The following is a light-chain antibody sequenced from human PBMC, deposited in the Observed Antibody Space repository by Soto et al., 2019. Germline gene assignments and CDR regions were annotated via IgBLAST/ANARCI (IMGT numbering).Light chain of an antibody. CDR2: DAS. CDR1: QSASSY. CDR3: QQRSNWPYT. V-gene: IGKV3-11*01. J-gene: IGKJ2*01. Sequence: EIVLTQSPVNLSLSPGERATPSCRASQSASSYLAWYQQKPGQAPRLLIYDASNMATGIPARFSGSGSGTDFTLTISSLEPEDFAVYYCQQRSNWPYTFGQGTKLEIK.